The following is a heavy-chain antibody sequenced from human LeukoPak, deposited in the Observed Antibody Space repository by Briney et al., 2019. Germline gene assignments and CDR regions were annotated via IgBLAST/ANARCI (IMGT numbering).Heavy chain of an antibody. CDR1: GFTFGDYA. CDR2: IRSKAYGGTT. V-gene: IGHV3-49*04. D-gene: IGHD3-22*01. J-gene: IGHJ4*02. Sequence: GGSLRLSCTASGFTFGDYAMSWVRQAPGKGLEWVGFIRSKAYGGTTEYAASVKGRFTISRDDSKSIAYLQMNSLKTEDTAVYYCTTSRYYDSSGYYGHWGQGTLVTVSS. CDR3: TTSRYYDSSGYYGH.